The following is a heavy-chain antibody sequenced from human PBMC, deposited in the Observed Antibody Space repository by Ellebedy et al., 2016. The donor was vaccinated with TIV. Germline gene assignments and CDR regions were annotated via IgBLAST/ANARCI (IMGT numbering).Heavy chain of an antibody. CDR3: AKGITYYYGMDV. Sequence: GESLKISCAASGFTFDDYTMHWVRQAPGKGLEWVSLISWDGGSTYYADSVKGRFTISRDNSKNSLYLQMNSLRTEDTALYYCAKGITYYYGMDVWGQGTTVTVSS. CDR1: GFTFDDYT. V-gene: IGHV3-43*01. CDR2: ISWDGGST. J-gene: IGHJ6*02.